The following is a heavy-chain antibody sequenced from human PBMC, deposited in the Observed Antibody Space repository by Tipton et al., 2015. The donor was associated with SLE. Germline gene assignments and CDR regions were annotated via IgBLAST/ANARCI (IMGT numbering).Heavy chain of an antibody. CDR1: GASISSHY. CDR3: ARAKRSSTTWGYWFDP. D-gene: IGHD2-2*01. Sequence: LSCTVSGASISSHYWNWIRQPPGKGLEWIGNIYNNGNTNYNPSLKSRVTISVDTSRNQFFLKLSSVTAADTALYYCARAKRSSTTWGYWFDPWGQGTLATVSS. V-gene: IGHV4-59*11. CDR2: IYNNGNT. J-gene: IGHJ5*02.